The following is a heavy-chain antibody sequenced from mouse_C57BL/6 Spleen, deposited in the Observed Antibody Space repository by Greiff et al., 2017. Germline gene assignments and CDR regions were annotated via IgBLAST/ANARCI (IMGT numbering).Heavy chain of an antibody. CDR2: IYPGVGDT. J-gene: IGHJ1*03. V-gene: IGHV1-82*01. CDR3: ARGYGSSHLYFEV. D-gene: IGHD1-1*01. CDR1: GYAFRSSW. Sequence: QVQLQQSGPELVKPGASVKISCKASGYAFRSSWMNWVKQRPGKGLEWIGRIYPGVGDTNYNGKFKGKATLTADKSSSTAYMQHSSLTSEDSAVYFCARGYGSSHLYFEVWGTGTTVTVSS.